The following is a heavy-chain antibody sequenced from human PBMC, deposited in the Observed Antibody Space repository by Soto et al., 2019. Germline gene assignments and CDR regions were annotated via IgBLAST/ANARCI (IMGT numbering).Heavy chain of an antibody. V-gene: IGHV4-34*01. CDR3: ARGWVVAATRKRRGSWFDP. D-gene: IGHD2-15*01. CDR2: INHSGST. J-gene: IGHJ5*02. CDR1: GGSFSGYY. Sequence: PSETLSLTCAVYGGSFSGYYWSWIRQPPGKGLEWIGEINHSGSTNYNPSLKSRVTISVDTSKNQFSLKLSSVTAADTAVYYCARGWVVAATRKRRGSWFDPWGQGTLVTVSS.